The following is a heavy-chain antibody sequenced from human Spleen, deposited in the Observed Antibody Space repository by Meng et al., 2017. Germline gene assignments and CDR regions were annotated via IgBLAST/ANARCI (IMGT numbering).Heavy chain of an antibody. Sequence: SETLSLTCTVSGGSVSSGSYYWSWIRQPPGKGLEWIGYIYYIESTNYNPSLKSRVTISVDTSKNQFSLKLSSVTAADTAVYYCARDPARAGAGGGQPPKYGMDVWGQGTTVTVSS. CDR2: IYYIEST. J-gene: IGHJ6*02. CDR1: GGSVSSGSYY. CDR3: ARDPARAGAGGGQPPKYGMDV. D-gene: IGHD1-14*01. V-gene: IGHV4-61*01.